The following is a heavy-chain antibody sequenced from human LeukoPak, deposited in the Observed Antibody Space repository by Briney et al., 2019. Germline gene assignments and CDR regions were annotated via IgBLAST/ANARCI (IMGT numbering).Heavy chain of an antibody. CDR2: TIPIFGTA. CDR3: ARDKGPARYCSSTSCYAVFDY. Sequence: ASVKVSCKASGGTFSSYAISWVRQAPGQGLEWMGGTIPIFGTANYAQKFQGRVTITTDESTSTAYMELSSLRSEDTAVYYCARDKGPARYCSSTSCYAVFDYWGQGTLVTVSS. D-gene: IGHD2-2*01. J-gene: IGHJ4*02. CDR1: GGTFSSYA. V-gene: IGHV1-69*05.